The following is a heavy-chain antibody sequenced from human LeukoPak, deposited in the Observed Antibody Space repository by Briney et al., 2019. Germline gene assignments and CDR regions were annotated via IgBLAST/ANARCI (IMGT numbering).Heavy chain of an antibody. CDR1: GFTFSTYI. J-gene: IGHJ4*02. D-gene: IGHD3-22*01. CDR2: ISGSGGST. V-gene: IGHV3-23*01. CDR3: ARQAFYDSSGYYLIYFDY. Sequence: GGSLRLSCAASGFTFSTYIMNWVRQAPGKGLEWVSAISGSGGSTYYADSVKGRFTISRDNSKNTLYLQMNSLRVEDTAVYYCARQAFYDSSGYYLIYFDYWGQGTLVTVSS.